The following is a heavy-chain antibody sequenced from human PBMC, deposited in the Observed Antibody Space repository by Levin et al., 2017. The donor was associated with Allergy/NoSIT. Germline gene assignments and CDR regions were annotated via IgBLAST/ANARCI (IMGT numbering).Heavy chain of an antibody. CDR1: GGTFSSYT. V-gene: IGHV1-69*02. Sequence: ASVKVSCKASGGTFSSYTISWVRQAPGQGLEWMGRIIPILGIANYAQKFQGRVTITADKSTSTAYMELSSLRSEDTAVYYCASDATPFRIAVAGMPPMDWGQGTLVTVSS. D-gene: IGHD6-19*01. J-gene: IGHJ4*02. CDR2: IIPILGIA. CDR3: ASDATPFRIAVAGMPPMD.